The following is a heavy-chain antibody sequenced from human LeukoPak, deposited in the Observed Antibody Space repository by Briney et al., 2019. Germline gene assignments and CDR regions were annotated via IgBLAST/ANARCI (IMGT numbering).Heavy chain of an antibody. CDR2: INPNSGGT. Sequence: ASVTVSCMASGYTFTGYYMHWVRQAPGQGLEWMGWINPNSGGTNYAQKFQGRVTMTRDTSISTAYMELSRLRSDDTAVYYCASSYDYVWGSYRHYYFDYWGQGTLVTVSS. V-gene: IGHV1-2*02. CDR1: GYTFTGYY. J-gene: IGHJ4*02. D-gene: IGHD3-16*02. CDR3: ASSYDYVWGSYRHYYFDY.